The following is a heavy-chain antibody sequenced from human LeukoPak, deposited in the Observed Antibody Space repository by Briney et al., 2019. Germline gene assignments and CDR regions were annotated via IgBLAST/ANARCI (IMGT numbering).Heavy chain of an antibody. CDR2: IANDGKTT. Sequence: GGSLRLSCAASGFTFSSFGMHWVRQAPGKGLEWVAVIANDGKTTYYADSVKGRFTISRDNAKNSLYLQMNSLRAEDTAVYYCARASRLWFGELPSYYFDFWGQGTLVTVSS. CDR3: ARASRLWFGELPSYYFDF. V-gene: IGHV3-30*03. CDR1: GFTFSSFG. J-gene: IGHJ4*02. D-gene: IGHD3-10*01.